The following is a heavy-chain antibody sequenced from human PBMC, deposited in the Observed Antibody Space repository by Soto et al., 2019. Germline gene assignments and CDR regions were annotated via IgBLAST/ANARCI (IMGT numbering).Heavy chain of an antibody. CDR2: INHSGST. Sequence: QVQLQQWGAGLLKPSETLSLTCAVYSGSFSGYYWSWIRQPPGKGLEWIGEINHSGSTNYNPSLKSRVTISVDTSKNQFSLKLSSVTAADTAVYYCARDDSTGPRYYFDYWGQGTLVTVSS. V-gene: IGHV4-34*01. D-gene: IGHD3-22*01. CDR1: SGSFSGYY. J-gene: IGHJ4*02. CDR3: ARDDSTGPRYYFDY.